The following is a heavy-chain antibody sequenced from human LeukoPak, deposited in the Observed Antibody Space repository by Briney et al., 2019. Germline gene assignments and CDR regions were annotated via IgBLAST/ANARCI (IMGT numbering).Heavy chain of an antibody. CDR1: GFTFSSYS. CDR2: ISSSSRYI. J-gene: IGHJ4*02. D-gene: IGHD3-3*01. Sequence: GGSLRLSCAASGFTFSSYSMNWVRQAPGKGREWVSSISSSSRYIYYADSVKGRFTISRDNAKNSLYLQMNSLRAGDTAVYYCVTIPPFDYWGQGTLVTVSS. V-gene: IGHV3-21*01. CDR3: VTIPPFDY.